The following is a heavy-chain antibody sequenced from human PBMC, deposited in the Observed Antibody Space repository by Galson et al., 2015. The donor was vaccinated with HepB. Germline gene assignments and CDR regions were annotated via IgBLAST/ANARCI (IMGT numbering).Heavy chain of an antibody. CDR3: ARGIAARSGWYFDL. CDR1: GFTVSSNY. J-gene: IGHJ2*01. CDR2: IYSGGST. Sequence: SLRLSCAASGFTVSSNYMSWVRQAPGKGLEWVSVIYSGGSTYYADSVKGRFTISRDNSKNTLYLQMNSLRAEDTAVYYCARGIAARSGWYFDLWGRGTLVTVSS. D-gene: IGHD6-6*01. V-gene: IGHV3-53*01.